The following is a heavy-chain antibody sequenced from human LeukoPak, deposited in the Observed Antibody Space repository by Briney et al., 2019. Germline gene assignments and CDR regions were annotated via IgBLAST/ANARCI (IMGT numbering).Heavy chain of an antibody. CDR2: IYYSGST. CDR3: AREPFSGSSSWFDP. Sequence: SETLSLTCAVYGGSFSSYYWSWIRQPPGKGLEWIGYIYYSGSTNYNPSLKSRVTISVDTSKNQFSLKLSSVTAADTAVYYCAREPFSGSSSWFDPWGQGTLVTVSS. CDR1: GGSFSSYY. J-gene: IGHJ5*02. V-gene: IGHV4-59*01. D-gene: IGHD3-10*01.